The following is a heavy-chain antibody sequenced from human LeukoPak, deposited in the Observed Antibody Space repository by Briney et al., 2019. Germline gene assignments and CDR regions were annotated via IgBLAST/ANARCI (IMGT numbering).Heavy chain of an antibody. CDR2: INHSGTT. CDR1: GESFSGYF. CDR3: ARGQRDNSNWRLYDY. V-gene: IGHV4-34*01. D-gene: IGHD6-13*01. Sequence: SETLSLTCAIYGESFSGYFWTWIRQPPGKGLEWIGEINHSGTTNYNPSLKSRVTISADASRNQFSLRLNSLTAADTALYYCARGQRDNSNWRLYDYWGQGTLVTVSS. J-gene: IGHJ4*02.